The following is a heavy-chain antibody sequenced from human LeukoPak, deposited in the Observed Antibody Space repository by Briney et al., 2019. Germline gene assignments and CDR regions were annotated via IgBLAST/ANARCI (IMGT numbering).Heavy chain of an antibody. J-gene: IGHJ1*01. CDR2: IYYSGST. D-gene: IGHD3-22*01. V-gene: IGHV4-39*07. CDR1: GGSISSSSYY. CDR3: ARASPLNYYDSSGYEEYFQH. Sequence: QPSETLSLTCTVSGGSISSSSYYWGWIRQPPGKGLEWIGSIYYSGSTYYNPSLKSRVTISVDTSKNQFSLKLSSVAAADTAVYYCARASPLNYYDSSGYEEYFQHWGQGTLVTVSS.